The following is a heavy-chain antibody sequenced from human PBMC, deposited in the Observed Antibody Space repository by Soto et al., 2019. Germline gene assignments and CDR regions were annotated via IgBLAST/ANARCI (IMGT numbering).Heavy chain of an antibody. V-gene: IGHV1-46*01. J-gene: IGHJ4*02. CDR3: AREDSSGYGSLDY. CDR2: INPSGGST. CDR1: GYTFTSYY. D-gene: IGHD3-22*01. Sequence: GASVRSCKASGYTFTSYYMHWVRQAPGQGLEWMGIINPSGGSTSYAQKFQGRVTMTRDTSTSTVYMELSSLRSEDTAVYYCAREDSSGYGSLDYWGQGTLVTVSS.